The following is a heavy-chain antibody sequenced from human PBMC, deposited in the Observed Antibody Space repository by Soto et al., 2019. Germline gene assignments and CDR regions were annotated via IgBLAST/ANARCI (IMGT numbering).Heavy chain of an antibody. J-gene: IGHJ5*02. CDR2: IYYSGSP. V-gene: IGHV4-31*03. CDR3: ARDSYQLPRNWFDP. D-gene: IGHD2-2*01. Sequence: HVQLQESGPGLVKPSQTLSLTCTVSGGPISSGGYYWSWIRQHPGKGLEWIGYIYYSGSPYYNPSLKSRVTISVDTTKNQFSLKLSSVTAADTAVYYCARDSYQLPRNWFDPWGQGTMVTVSS. CDR1: GGPISSGGYY.